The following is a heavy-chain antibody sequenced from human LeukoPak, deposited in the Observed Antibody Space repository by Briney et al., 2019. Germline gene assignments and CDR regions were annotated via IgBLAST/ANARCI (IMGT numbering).Heavy chain of an antibody. J-gene: IGHJ5*02. D-gene: IGHD2/OR15-2a*01. CDR1: GFTVSSNF. Sequence: GGSLRLSCAASGFTVSSNFVSWVRQAPGKGLEWVSVLYGGGSAYYADSVKGRFTISRDSSKNTLYLQMNSLRAEDTAVYYCTRLSNSSWYGHWGQGTLVTVSS. V-gene: IGHV3-53*01. CDR2: LYGGGSA. CDR3: TRLSNSSWYGH.